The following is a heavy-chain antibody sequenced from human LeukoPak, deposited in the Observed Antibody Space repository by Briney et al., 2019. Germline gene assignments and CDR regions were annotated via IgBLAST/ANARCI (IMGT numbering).Heavy chain of an antibody. CDR1: GYTFTGYY. Sequence: ASVKVSCKASGYTFTGYYMHWVRQAPGQGLEWMGWINPNNGGTNYAQKFQGRVTMTRDTTISTAYMELSRLRSDDTAVYYCARKIRVTGCFDYWGQGTLVTVSS. V-gene: IGHV1-2*02. CDR2: INPNNGGT. CDR3: ARKIRVTGCFDY. D-gene: IGHD2-21*02. J-gene: IGHJ4*02.